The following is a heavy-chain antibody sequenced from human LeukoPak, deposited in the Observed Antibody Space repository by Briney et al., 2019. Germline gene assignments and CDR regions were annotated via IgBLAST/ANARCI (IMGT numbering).Heavy chain of an antibody. Sequence: ASVKVSCKASGGTFSSYAMHWVRQAPGQGPEWMGWINPDSGGSEYGQKFQGRVTFTSDTSSTTIYMEVRSLKSDDTAVYYCARDMTGGIWARATSFDHWGQGTLVTVSS. V-gene: IGHV1-2*02. J-gene: IGHJ4*02. CDR1: GGTFSSYA. D-gene: IGHD1-14*01. CDR2: INPDSGGS. CDR3: ARDMTGGIWARATSFDH.